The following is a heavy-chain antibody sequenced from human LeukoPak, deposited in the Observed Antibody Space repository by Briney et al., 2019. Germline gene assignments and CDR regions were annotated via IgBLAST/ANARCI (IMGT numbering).Heavy chain of an antibody. J-gene: IGHJ5*02. Sequence: SETLSLTCSVSGGPIRSSDSYWTWIRQPPGKGLEFIGSIYENGDTYDNPSLKSRVTISVDTSKNQFSLKLSSVTAADTAVYYCAREITFGGVYNWFDPWGQGTLVTVSS. D-gene: IGHD3-16*01. V-gene: IGHV4-39*07. CDR1: GGPIRSSDSY. CDR3: AREITFGGVYNWFDP. CDR2: IYENGDT.